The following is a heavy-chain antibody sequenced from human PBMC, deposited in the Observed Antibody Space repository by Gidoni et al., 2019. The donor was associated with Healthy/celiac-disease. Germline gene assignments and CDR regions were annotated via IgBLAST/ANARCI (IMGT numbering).Heavy chain of an antibody. Sequence: EVQLVESGGGLVKPGRSLRLSCTASGFTFGDYAMSWFRQAPGKGLEWVGFIRSKAYGGTTEYAASVKGRFTISRDDSKSIAYLQMNSLKTEDTAVYYCTRVTPRGYSYGPFDYWGQGTLVTVSS. J-gene: IGHJ4*02. V-gene: IGHV3-49*05. D-gene: IGHD5-18*01. CDR3: TRVTPRGYSYGPFDY. CDR2: IRSKAYGGTT. CDR1: GFTFGDYA.